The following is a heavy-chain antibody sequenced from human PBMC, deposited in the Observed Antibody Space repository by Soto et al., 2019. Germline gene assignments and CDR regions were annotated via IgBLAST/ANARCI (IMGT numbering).Heavy chain of an antibody. CDR1: GLTLSTSS. D-gene: IGHD3-22*01. J-gene: IGHJ5*02. V-gene: IGHV3-48*01. CDR3: GKVAASGYYTVDR. Sequence: EVQLVESGGMLVQPGGSLRLSCAASGLTLSTSSMNWVRQAPGKGLEWISYLRRHTSVTDYADSVKGRFTISRDSAKNSLYLQMDSRRVEDTAVYYCGKVAASGYYTVDRWGQGTLVTVSS. CDR2: LRRHTSVT.